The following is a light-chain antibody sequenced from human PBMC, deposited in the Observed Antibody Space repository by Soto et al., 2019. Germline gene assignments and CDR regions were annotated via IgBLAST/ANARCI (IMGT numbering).Light chain of an antibody. J-gene: IGKJ5*01. V-gene: IGKV1-39*01. CDR3: QQSYSTPPIT. Sequence: DIQMTHSPSSLSASVCDRVTITVRASQNIINYLNWYQQKPGKAPQLLIYVASRLESGVPSRFSGSGSGTDFTLTISSLQPEDFATYYCQQSYSTPPITFGQGTRLEI. CDR1: QNIINY. CDR2: VAS.